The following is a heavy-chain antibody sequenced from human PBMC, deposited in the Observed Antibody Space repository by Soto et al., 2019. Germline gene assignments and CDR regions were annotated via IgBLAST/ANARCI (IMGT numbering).Heavy chain of an antibody. CDR1: GFTFSSYW. V-gene: IGHV3-7*05. J-gene: IGHJ6*02. D-gene: IGHD6-13*01. Sequence: GGSLRLSCAASGFTFSSYWMSWVRQAPGKGLEWVANIKQDGSEKYYVDSVKGRFTISGDNAKNSLYLQMNSLRAEDTAVYYCARAKFSSSWYFYYYYGMDVWGQGTTVTVSS. CDR3: ARAKFSSSWYFYYYYGMDV. CDR2: IKQDGSEK.